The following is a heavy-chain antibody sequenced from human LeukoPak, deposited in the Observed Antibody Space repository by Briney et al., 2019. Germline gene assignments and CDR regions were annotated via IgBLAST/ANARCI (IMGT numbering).Heavy chain of an antibody. CDR1: GFTFSSYGMQFSSYG. Sequence: GGSLTHSCAASGFTFSSYGMQFSSYGMHWVRQAPGQGLEWVAFIRSDGRNKYYADSVKGRFTISRDNTKNMLYLQMNSLRAEDTAVYYCAKLKINYYFYMDVWGKGTAGIVSS. CDR3: AKLKINYYFYMDV. V-gene: IGHV3-30*02. D-gene: IGHD3-16*01. CDR2: IRSDGRNK. J-gene: IGHJ6*03.